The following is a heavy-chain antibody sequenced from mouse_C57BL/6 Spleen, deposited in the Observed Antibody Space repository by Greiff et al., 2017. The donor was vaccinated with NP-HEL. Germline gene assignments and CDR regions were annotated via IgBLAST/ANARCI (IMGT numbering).Heavy chain of an antibody. D-gene: IGHD2-4*01. Sequence: QVQLQQSGAELVRPGTSVKMSCKASGYTFTNYWIGWAKQRPGHGLEWIGDIYPGGGYTNYNEKFKGKATLTVDKSSSTAYMQFSSLPSEDSAIYYCARVYYDYDAGGYFDYWGQGTTLTVSS. J-gene: IGHJ2*01. CDR3: ARVYYDYDAGGYFDY. CDR2: IYPGGGYT. V-gene: IGHV1-63*01. CDR1: GYTFTNYW.